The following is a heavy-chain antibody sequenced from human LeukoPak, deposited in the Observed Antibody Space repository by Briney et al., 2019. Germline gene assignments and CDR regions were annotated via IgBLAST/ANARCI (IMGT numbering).Heavy chain of an antibody. J-gene: IGHJ4*02. CDR1: GSTFSRTW. Sequence: PGGSLRLSCAASGSTFSRTWMSWVRQAPGKGLEWVAIMRLAGSVKYYVDSVKGRFTISRDNTKNLLYLQMNNLRVEDTAVYYCAVDRGARWGQGTLVTVSS. CDR2: MRLAGSVK. D-gene: IGHD2-2*01. V-gene: IGHV3-7*01. CDR3: AVDRGAR.